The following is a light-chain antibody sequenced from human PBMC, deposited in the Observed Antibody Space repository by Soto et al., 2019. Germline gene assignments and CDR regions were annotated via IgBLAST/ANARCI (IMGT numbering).Light chain of an antibody. CDR1: QSVLYSSNNKNN. CDR3: QQYYSAPET. CDR2: WAS. J-gene: IGKJ1*01. V-gene: IGKV4-1*01. Sequence: DIVMTQSPDSLAVSLGERATINCKSSQSVLYSSNNKNNLAWYQQKPGQPPKLLIYWASTRESGVPDRFSGSGSGTDFTLTISGLQAEDVAVYYCQQYYSAPETFGQGTNVEIK.